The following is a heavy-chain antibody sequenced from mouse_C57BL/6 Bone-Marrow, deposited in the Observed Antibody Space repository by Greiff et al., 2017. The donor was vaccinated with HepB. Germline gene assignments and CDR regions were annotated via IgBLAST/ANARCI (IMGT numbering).Heavy chain of an antibody. V-gene: IGHV1-69*01. CDR3: ARDGDSSGQVDYYAMNY. D-gene: IGHD3-2*02. J-gene: IGHJ4*01. CDR2: IDPSDSYT. Sequence: VQLQQPGAELVMPGASVKLSCKASGYTFTSYWMHWVKQRPGQGLEWIGEIDPSDSYTNYNQKFKGKSTLTVDKSSSTAYMQLSSLTSEDSAVYCCARDGDSSGQVDYYAMNYWGQGTSVTVSS. CDR1: GYTFTSYW.